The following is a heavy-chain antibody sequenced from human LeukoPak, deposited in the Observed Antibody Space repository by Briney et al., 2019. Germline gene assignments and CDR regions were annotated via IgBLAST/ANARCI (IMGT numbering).Heavy chain of an antibody. V-gene: IGHV4-28*03. Sequence: PSDTLSLTCAVSGFSISTSNYWAWIRQPPGKGLEWIGYIDYGGSTYYNPSLQSRVTISIDGSKSQFSLKLSSVTAADTAVYYCARVPSRYSSGWTFDYWGQGTLVTVSS. D-gene: IGHD6-19*01. CDR2: IDYGGST. CDR3: ARVPSRYSSGWTFDY. J-gene: IGHJ4*02. CDR1: GFSISTSNY.